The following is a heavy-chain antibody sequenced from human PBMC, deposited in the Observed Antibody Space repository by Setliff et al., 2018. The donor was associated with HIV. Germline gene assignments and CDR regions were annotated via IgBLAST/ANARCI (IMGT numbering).Heavy chain of an antibody. Sequence: ASVKVSCKASGGTFSSYAISWVRQAPGQGLEWMGWMNPNSGNTGYAQKFQGRVTITRNTSISTAYMELSSLRSEDTAVYYCARRYGRYYYYYMDVWGKGTTVTSP. CDR3: ARRYGRYYYYYMDV. D-gene: IGHD3-10*01. CDR2: MNPNSGNT. J-gene: IGHJ6*03. CDR1: GGTFSSYA. V-gene: IGHV1-8*03.